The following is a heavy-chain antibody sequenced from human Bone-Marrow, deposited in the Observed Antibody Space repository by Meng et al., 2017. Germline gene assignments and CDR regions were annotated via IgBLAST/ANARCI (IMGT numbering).Heavy chain of an antibody. Sequence: SGKVSCKASGGTFSSYAISWVRQAPGQGLEWMGGIIPIFGTANYAQKFQGRVKITADESTSTAYMELSSLRSEDTAVYYCARAWVGAAAGRGGFDYWGQGTLVTVSS. CDR2: IIPIFGTA. CDR1: GGTFSSYA. J-gene: IGHJ4*02. V-gene: IGHV1-69*13. CDR3: ARAWVGAAAGRGGFDY. D-gene: IGHD6-13*01.